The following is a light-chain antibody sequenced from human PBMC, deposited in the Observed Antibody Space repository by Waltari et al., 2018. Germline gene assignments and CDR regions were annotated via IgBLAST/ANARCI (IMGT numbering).Light chain of an antibody. J-gene: IGKJ5*01. Sequence: DIVMTQSPLSLPVTPGEPASISCRSSQSLLHSNGYNYLDWYVKKPGQSPQLLIYVASNRASGVPDRFIGSGSGTDFTLKISRVEAEDVGIYYCMQGLQIPDTFGQGTRLEIK. CDR1: QSLLHSNGYNY. V-gene: IGKV2-28*01. CDR3: MQGLQIPDT. CDR2: VAS.